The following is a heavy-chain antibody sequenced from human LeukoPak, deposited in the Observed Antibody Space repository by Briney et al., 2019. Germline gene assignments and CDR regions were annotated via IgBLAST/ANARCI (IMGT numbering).Heavy chain of an antibody. V-gene: IGHV1-2*02. J-gene: IGHJ3*02. CDR3: ARVRYDCWSGYFGDLDASDI. Sequence: ASVKVSCKASGYTFTGCYMHWVRHAPGQGLEWMGWINPNSGGTNYAQKFQGRVTMTRDTSISTAYMELSRLRSDDTAVYYCARVRYDCWSGYFGDLDASDIWGQGTMVTVSS. D-gene: IGHD3-3*01. CDR1: GYTFTGCY. CDR2: INPNSGGT.